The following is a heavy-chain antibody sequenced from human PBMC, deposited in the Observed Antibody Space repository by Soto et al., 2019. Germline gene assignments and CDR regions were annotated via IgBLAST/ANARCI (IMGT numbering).Heavy chain of an antibody. Sequence: QVQLQESGPGLVKPSQTLSLTCTVSGGSISSDGYYWSWIRQHPGKGLEWIGYIYYSGSTYYNPSLKSRVTISVDTSKNQFSLKLSSVTAADTAVYYCARRITMVRGVRTSNWFDPWGQGTLVTVSS. J-gene: IGHJ5*02. CDR1: GGSISSDGYY. D-gene: IGHD3-10*01. CDR3: ARRITMVRGVRTSNWFDP. V-gene: IGHV4-31*03. CDR2: IYYSGST.